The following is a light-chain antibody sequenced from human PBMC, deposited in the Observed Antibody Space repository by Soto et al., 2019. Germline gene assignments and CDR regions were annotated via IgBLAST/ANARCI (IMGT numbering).Light chain of an antibody. Sequence: QSVLTQPPSVSAAPGQTVTISCSGSSSNIGNNYVSCYQQLPGTAPKLLIYENNKRPSGIPDRFSGSKSGTSATLGITGLQTGDEADYYCGTYDSSRSAGVFGGGTKVTVL. V-gene: IGLV1-51*02. CDR1: SSNIGNNY. J-gene: IGLJ2*01. CDR3: GTYDSSRSAGV. CDR2: ENN.